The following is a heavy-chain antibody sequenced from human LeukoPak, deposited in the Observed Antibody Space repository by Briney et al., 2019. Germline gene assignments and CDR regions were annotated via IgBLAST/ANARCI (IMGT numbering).Heavy chain of an antibody. CDR1: GFTFSNYA. J-gene: IGHJ4*02. CDR2: ISGSGGST. CDR3: AKGSGRYCSGGTCYSVY. Sequence: GGSLRLSCAASGFTFSNYAMSWVRQAPGKGLEWVSGISGSGGSTYYADSVKGRFTISRDNPKNTVYLQMNSLKAEDTAVYYCAKGSGRYCSGGTCYSVYWGQGILVTVSS. D-gene: IGHD2-15*01. V-gene: IGHV3-23*01.